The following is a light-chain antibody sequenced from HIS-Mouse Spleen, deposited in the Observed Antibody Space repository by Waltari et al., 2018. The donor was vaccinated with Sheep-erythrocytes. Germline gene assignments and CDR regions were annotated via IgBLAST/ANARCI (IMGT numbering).Light chain of an antibody. CDR1: QSVSSY. V-gene: IGKV3-11*01. J-gene: IGKJ4*01. CDR2: DAS. Sequence: EIVLTQSPATLSLSPGERATLSCSASQSVSSYLAWYQQKPGQAPRLLIYDASNGATGIPARFSGSGSGTDFTLTISSLEPEDFAVYYCQQRSNWLTFGGGTKVEIK. CDR3: QQRSNWLT.